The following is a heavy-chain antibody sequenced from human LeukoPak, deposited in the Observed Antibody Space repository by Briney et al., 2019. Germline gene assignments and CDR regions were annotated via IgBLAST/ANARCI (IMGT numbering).Heavy chain of an antibody. CDR3: AKDTYYYDSSGYYPTE. Sequence: PGGSLRLPCAASGFTFSSYAMSWVRQAPGKGLEWVSAISGSGGSTYYADSVKGRFTISRDNSKNTLYLQMNSLRAEDTAVYYCAKDTYYYDSSGYYPTEWGQGTLVTVSS. J-gene: IGHJ4*02. D-gene: IGHD3-22*01. CDR2: ISGSGGST. V-gene: IGHV3-23*01. CDR1: GFTFSSYA.